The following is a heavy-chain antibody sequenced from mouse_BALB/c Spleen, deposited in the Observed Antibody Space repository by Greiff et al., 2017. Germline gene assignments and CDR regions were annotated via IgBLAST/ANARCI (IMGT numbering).Heavy chain of an antibody. CDR2: ISSGSSTI. Sequence: EVKLMESGGGLVQPGGSRKLSCAASGFTFSSFGMHWVRQAPEKGLEWVAYISSGSSTIYYADTVKGRFTISRDNPKNTLFLQMTSLRSEDTAMYYCARVGGHYGTGLDYWGQGTTLTVSS. CDR1: GFTFSSFG. J-gene: IGHJ2*01. CDR3: ARVGGHYGTGLDY. D-gene: IGHD1-1*01. V-gene: IGHV5-17*02.